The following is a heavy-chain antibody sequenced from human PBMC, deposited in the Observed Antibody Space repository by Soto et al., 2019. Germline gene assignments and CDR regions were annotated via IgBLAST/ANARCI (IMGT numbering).Heavy chain of an antibody. V-gene: IGHV1-3*01. CDR1: GYSFANYA. CDR3: AKCGGDCYSSEYYFDY. CDR2: INAGNGNT. D-gene: IGHD2-21*02. J-gene: IGHJ4*02. Sequence: ASVKVSCKASGYSFANYAMHWVRQAPGQRLEWMGRINAGNGNTKYSQKFQGRVTITRDTSASTVYMELSSLRSEDTAVYYCAKCGGDCYSSEYYFDYWRQGTLVTVSS.